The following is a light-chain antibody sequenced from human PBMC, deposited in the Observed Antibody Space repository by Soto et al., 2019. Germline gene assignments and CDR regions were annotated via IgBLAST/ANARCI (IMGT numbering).Light chain of an antibody. J-gene: IGKJ4*01. Sequence: EIALTQSPATLSLSPGERATLSCRASQSIGSYLAWYQQVPGQAPGLLIYDASNWSTGIPVRFSGTGSGTDFTLTISSLESEECAVYYCQQRSDWPTPTFGGGTKVQIK. V-gene: IGKV3-11*01. CDR2: DAS. CDR3: QQRSDWPTPT. CDR1: QSIGSY.